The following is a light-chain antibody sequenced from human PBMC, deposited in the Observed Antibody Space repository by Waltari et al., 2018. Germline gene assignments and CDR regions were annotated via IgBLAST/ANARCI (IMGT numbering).Light chain of an antibody. CDR1: QGISSC. Sequence: DIQMTQSPSTLSASVGDRVTITCRASQGISSCLAWYQQKPGKAPKLLIYKASSLESGVPSRFSGSGSVTEFTLTISSLQPDDFATYYCQQYNSYPYTFGQGTKLEIK. V-gene: IGKV1-5*03. CDR2: KAS. J-gene: IGKJ2*01. CDR3: QQYNSYPYT.